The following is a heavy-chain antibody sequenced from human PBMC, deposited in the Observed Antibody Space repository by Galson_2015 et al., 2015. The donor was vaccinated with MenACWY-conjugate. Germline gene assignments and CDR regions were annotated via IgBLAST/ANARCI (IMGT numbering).Heavy chain of an antibody. CDR3: ATDLSYQPLLHSTETPSGAFDI. V-gene: IGHV3-21*04. CDR2: ISSSSAYI. J-gene: IGHJ3*02. CDR1: GFTFSSYA. Sequence: SLRLSCAASGFTFSSYAMNWVRQAPGKGLEWVASISSSSAYIYYADSVKGRFTISRDHANNSLYLQMNNLRSDDTALYYCATDLSYQPLLHSTETPSGAFDIWGQGTMVTVSS. D-gene: IGHD2-2*01.